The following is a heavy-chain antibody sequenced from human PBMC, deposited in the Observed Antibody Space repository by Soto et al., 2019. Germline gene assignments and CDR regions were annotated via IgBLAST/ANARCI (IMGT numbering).Heavy chain of an antibody. J-gene: IGHJ6*02. CDR3: AKDLGFCSSSCQPPYGMDV. CDR2: ISDNGGST. D-gene: IGHD2-2*01. Sequence: GGSLRLSXAASGFTFSSYAMTWVRQAPGKGLEWVSSISDNGGSTHYADSVKGRFTISRDNSKNTLYLQMNSLRAEDTAVYHCAKDLGFCSSSCQPPYGMDVWGQGTTVTVSS. CDR1: GFTFSSYA. V-gene: IGHV3-23*01.